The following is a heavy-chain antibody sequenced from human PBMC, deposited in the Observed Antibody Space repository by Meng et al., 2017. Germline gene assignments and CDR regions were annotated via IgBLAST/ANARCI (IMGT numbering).Heavy chain of an antibody. J-gene: IGHJ4*02. CDR1: GFTFGDYA. V-gene: IGHV3-49*03. Sequence: GGSLRLSCTASGFTFGDYAISWFRQAPGKGLEWVGFIRSKTCGAATEYAASVKGRFTISRDDSKSIAYLQMNSLKTEDTAVYYCNSKRWLEFGGWGQGTPVTVSS. CDR2: IRSKTCGAAT. CDR3: NSKRWLEFGG. D-gene: IGHD5-24*01.